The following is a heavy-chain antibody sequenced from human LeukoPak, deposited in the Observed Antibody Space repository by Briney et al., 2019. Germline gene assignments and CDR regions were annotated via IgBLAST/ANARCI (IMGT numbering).Heavy chain of an antibody. J-gene: IGHJ6*03. D-gene: IGHD5-12*01. V-gene: IGHV3-7*01. CDR1: GFTFSSYW. CDR2: IKQDGSEK. Sequence: GGSLRLSCAASGFTFSSYWMSWVRQAPGKVLEWVANIKQDGSEKYYVDSVKGRFTISRDNSKNTLYLQMNSLRAEDTAVYYCAKGSGYEHNYYYYYMDVWGKGTTVTISS. CDR3: AKGSGYEHNYYYYYMDV.